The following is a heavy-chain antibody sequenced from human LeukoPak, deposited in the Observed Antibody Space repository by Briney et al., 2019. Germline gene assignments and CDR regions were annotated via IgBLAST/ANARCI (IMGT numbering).Heavy chain of an antibody. J-gene: IGHJ4*02. CDR2: IYFSGST. CDR1: GDSITSHF. V-gene: IGHV4-59*11. D-gene: IGHD1-7*01. CDR3: AKCLNYPVYFEF. Sequence: SETLSLTCTVSGDSITSHFWTWIRQSPGKGLEWIGYIYFSGSTGYNPSLTSRVTISRDTSKNQCSLNLASVTAADTAVYYCAKCLNYPVYFEFWGQGISVTVSS.